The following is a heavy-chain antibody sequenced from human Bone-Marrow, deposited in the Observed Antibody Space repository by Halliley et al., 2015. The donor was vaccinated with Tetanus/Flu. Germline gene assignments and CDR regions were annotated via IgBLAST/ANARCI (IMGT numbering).Heavy chain of an antibody. CDR2: IKLDGTKK. V-gene: IGHV3-7*03. Sequence: KGLERVANIKLDGTKKHYVDSVKGRFPISRDNTKNSLYLQMNSLRAEDSAVYYCARDTGGDFDYWGQGTLVTVSS. CDR3: ARDTGGDFDY. J-gene: IGHJ4*02. D-gene: IGHD2-8*02.